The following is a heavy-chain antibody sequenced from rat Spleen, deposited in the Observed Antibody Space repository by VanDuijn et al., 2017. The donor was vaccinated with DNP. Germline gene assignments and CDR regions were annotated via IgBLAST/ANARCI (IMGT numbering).Heavy chain of an antibody. CDR3: TKALGGARDY. D-gene: IGHD5-1*01. Sequence: EVQLVESGGGLVQPGRSLKLSCAASGFTFSDYYMAWVRQAPTKGLEWVASISYDGGSTYYRDSVKGRFTISRDNAKSSLYLQMDSLRSEDTATYYCTKALGGARDYWGQGVMVTVSS. V-gene: IGHV5-20*01. J-gene: IGHJ2*01. CDR1: GFTFSDYY. CDR2: ISYDGGST.